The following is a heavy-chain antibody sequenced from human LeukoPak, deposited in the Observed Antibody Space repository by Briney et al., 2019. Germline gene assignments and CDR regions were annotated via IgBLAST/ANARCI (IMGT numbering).Heavy chain of an antibody. CDR1: GFTVSSNY. CDR3: ATISFSVSYYYDSSGYYRELDY. V-gene: IGHV3-53*05. D-gene: IGHD3-22*01. J-gene: IGHJ4*02. CDR2: IYSGGST. Sequence: GGSLRLSCAASGFTVSSNYMSWVRQAPGKGLEWVSVIYSGGSTYYADSVKGRFTISRDNSKNTLYLQMNSLRAEDTAVYYCATISFSVSYYYDSSGYYRELDYWGQGTLVTVSS.